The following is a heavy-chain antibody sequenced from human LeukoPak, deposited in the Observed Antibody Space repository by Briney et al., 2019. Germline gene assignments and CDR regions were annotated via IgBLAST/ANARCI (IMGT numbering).Heavy chain of an antibody. V-gene: IGHV4-59*01. CDR2: IYYSGST. Sequence: SETLSLTCTVSGGSTSSYYWSWIRQPPGKGLEWIGYIYYSGSTTYNPSLKSRVTISVDTSKNQFSLKLSSVTAADTAVYYCARVAITYYDILTGYNNWFDPWGQGTLVTVSS. CDR3: ARVAITYYDILTGYNNWFDP. D-gene: IGHD3-9*01. CDR1: GGSTSSYY. J-gene: IGHJ5*02.